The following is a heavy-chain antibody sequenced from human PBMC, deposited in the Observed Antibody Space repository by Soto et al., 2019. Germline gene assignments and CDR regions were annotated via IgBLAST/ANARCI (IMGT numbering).Heavy chain of an antibody. CDR1: GGSISSYY. Sequence: SETLSLTCTVSGGSISSYYWSWIRQPPGKGLEWIGYIYYSGSTNYNPSLKSRVTISVDTSKNQFSLKLSSVTAADTAVYYCARGRVARSFDYWGQGTLVTVSS. V-gene: IGHV4-59*01. J-gene: IGHJ4*02. CDR3: ARGRVARSFDY. D-gene: IGHD5-12*01. CDR2: IYYSGST.